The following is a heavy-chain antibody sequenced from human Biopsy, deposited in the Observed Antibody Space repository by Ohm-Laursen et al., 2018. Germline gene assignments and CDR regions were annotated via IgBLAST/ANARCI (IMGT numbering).Heavy chain of an antibody. V-gene: IGHV3-23*01. CDR3: AKIPPSRCDSGECYPIFDY. CDR2: IRGSGLTT. J-gene: IGHJ4*02. D-gene: IGHD2-21*01. CDR1: GFILNNYG. Sequence: GSLRLSCTASGFILNNYGLSWVRQAPGKGLEWVSAIRGSGLTTFYTDSVKGRFTISRDNSKNTLSLQMNSLRAEDTAIYYCAKIPPSRCDSGECYPIFDYWGQGTLVTVSS.